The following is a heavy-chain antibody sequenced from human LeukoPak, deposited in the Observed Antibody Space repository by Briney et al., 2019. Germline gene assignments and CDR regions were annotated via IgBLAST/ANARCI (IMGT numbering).Heavy chain of an antibody. CDR2: IYYSGST. J-gene: IGHJ4*02. CDR3: ARVAAAGYFDY. CDR1: GGSISSYY. D-gene: IGHD6-13*01. V-gene: IGHV4-59*01. Sequence: SETLSLTCTVSGGSISSYYWSWIRQPPGKGLEWIGYIYYSGSTNYNPSLKSRVTISVDTSKNQFSLKLNPVTAADTAVYYCARVAAAGYFDYWGQGTLVTVSS.